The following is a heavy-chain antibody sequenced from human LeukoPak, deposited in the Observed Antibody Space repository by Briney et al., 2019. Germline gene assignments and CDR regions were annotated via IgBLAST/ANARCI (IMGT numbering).Heavy chain of an antibody. CDR1: GYTFASYD. J-gene: IGHJ4*02. V-gene: IGHV1-18*01. D-gene: IGHD6-19*01. CDR2: ISAYNGNT. CDR3: ARVPGYSSGWYPIDY. Sequence: ASVKVSSKASGYTFASYDISWVRQAPGQGLECMGWISAYNGNTNYAQKFQGRVTMTTDTSTSTAYMELRSLRSDDTAVYYCARVPGYSSGWYPIDYWGQGTLVTVSS.